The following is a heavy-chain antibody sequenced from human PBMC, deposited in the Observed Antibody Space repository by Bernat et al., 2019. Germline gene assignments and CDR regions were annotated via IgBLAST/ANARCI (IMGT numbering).Heavy chain of an antibody. V-gene: IGHV4-34*01. CDR3: ARSRFRGYDYRLTQRRGRWFEP. Sequence: QVQLQQWGAGLLKPSETLSLTCAVYGGSFSGYYWSWIRQPPGKGLEWIGEINHSGSTNYNPSLKSRVTISVDTSKNQFSLKLSSVTAADTAVYYCARSRFRGYDYRLTQRRGRWFEPWGQGTLVTV. CDR2: INHSGST. J-gene: IGHJ5*02. D-gene: IGHD5-12*01. CDR1: GGSFSGYY.